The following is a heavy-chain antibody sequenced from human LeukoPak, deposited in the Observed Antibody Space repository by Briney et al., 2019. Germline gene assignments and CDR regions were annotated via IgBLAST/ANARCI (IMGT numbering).Heavy chain of an antibody. CDR3: AKTDCTSSSCYTIDP. D-gene: IGHD2-2*02. V-gene: IGHV3-23*01. CDR1: GFTFSYYA. CDR2: ISDGGDT. J-gene: IGHJ5*02. Sequence: GGSLRLSCAASGFTFSYYAMSWVRQAPGRGLEWVPVISDGGDTSYADSGKGRFTISRDNSKNTVYLQMNSMRADDPAVYYCAKTDCTSSSCYTIDPWAQGPLVTVSS.